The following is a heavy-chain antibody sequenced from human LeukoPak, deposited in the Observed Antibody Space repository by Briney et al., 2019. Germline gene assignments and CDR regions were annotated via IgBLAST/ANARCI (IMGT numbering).Heavy chain of an antibody. Sequence: PSETLSLTCTVSGGSISSYYWSWIRQPPGKGLEWIGYIYYSGSTNYNPSLKSRVTISVDTSKNQFSLKLSSVTAADTAVYYCAREGRGWFGEFDAFDIWGQGTMVTVSS. V-gene: IGHV4-59*12. J-gene: IGHJ3*02. CDR1: GGSISSYY. CDR2: IYYSGST. CDR3: AREGRGWFGEFDAFDI. D-gene: IGHD3-10*01.